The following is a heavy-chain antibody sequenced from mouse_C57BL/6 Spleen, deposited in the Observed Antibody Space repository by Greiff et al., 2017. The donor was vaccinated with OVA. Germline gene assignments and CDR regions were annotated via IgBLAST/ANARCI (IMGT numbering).Heavy chain of an antibody. CDR1: GYTFTDYY. D-gene: IGHD3-3*01. Sequence: VQLQQSGPELVKPGSSVKISCKASGYTFTDYYMNWVKQSHGKSLEWIGDINPNNGGTSYNQKFKGKATLTVDKSSSTAYMELRSLTSEDSAVYYCARLSRDFDYWGQGTTLTVSS. J-gene: IGHJ2*01. CDR2: INPNNGGT. CDR3: ARLSRDFDY. V-gene: IGHV1-26*01.